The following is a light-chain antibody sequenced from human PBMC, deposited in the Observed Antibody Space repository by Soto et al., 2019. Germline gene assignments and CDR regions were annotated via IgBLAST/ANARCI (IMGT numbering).Light chain of an antibody. CDR3: SSYTSSSTPVV. V-gene: IGLV2-14*01. J-gene: IGLJ2*01. CDR2: EVS. CDR1: SSDIGDYNY. Sequence: QSALTQPASVSGSPGQSITISCTGTSSDIGDYNYVSWYQQHPGKAPQLIIFEVSNRPSGVSNRFSGSKSGNTASLTISGLQAEDEADYYCSSYTSSSTPVVLGGGTKLTVL.